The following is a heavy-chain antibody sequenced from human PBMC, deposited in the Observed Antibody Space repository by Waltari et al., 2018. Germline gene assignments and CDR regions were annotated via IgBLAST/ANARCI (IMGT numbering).Heavy chain of an antibody. Sequence: EVQLVESGGGLVQPGRSLRLSCAASGFTFDDYAMHWVRQAPGKGLEWVSGISWNSGSIGYADSVKGRFTISRDNAKNSLYLQMNSLRAEDTAVYYCARDTPNTIRRAYYYYGMDVWGQGTTVTVSS. CDR2: ISWNSGSI. V-gene: IGHV3-9*01. D-gene: IGHD3-10*01. J-gene: IGHJ6*02. CDR1: GFTFDDYA. CDR3: ARDTPNTIRRAYYYYGMDV.